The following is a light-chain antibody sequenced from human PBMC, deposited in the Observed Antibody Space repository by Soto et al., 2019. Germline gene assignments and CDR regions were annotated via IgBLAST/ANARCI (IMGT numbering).Light chain of an antibody. CDR2: GAS. J-gene: IGKJ4*01. Sequence: VLTQSPATLSLSPGERATLSCRASQSVSSSYLAWYQQKPGQAPRLLIYGASSRATGIPDRFSGSGSGTDFTLTISRLEPEDFAVYYCQQYGSSPLTFGGGTKVDIK. V-gene: IGKV3-20*01. CDR3: QQYGSSPLT. CDR1: QSVSSSY.